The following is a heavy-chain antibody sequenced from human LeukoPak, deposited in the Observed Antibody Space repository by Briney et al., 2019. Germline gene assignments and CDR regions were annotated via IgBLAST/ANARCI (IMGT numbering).Heavy chain of an antibody. CDR2: ISSDGGST. J-gene: IGHJ2*01. Sequence: PGGALRLSRAASLFTFCTYAMHWVRQAPGKGLEYVSAISSDGGSTYYANAVKGRFTISRDNSRNTLYLQMGSLRAEDMAVYYCASSPPTGTTWYFDLWGRGTLVTVSS. D-gene: IGHD1-7*01. CDR1: LFTFCTYA. CDR3: ASSPPTGTTWYFDL. V-gene: IGHV3-64*01.